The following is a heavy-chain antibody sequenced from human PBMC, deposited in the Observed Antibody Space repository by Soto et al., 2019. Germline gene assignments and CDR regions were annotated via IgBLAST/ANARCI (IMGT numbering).Heavy chain of an antibody. CDR1: GFTFSSYA. Sequence: GSLRLSCAASGFTFSSYAMSWVRQAPGKGLEWVSAISGSGGSTYYADSVKGRFTISRDNSKNTLYLQMNSLRAEDTAVYYCAKESGSSGWISSFDYWGQGTLVTVAS. J-gene: IGHJ4*02. D-gene: IGHD6-19*01. CDR2: ISGSGGST. V-gene: IGHV3-23*01. CDR3: AKESGSSGWISSFDY.